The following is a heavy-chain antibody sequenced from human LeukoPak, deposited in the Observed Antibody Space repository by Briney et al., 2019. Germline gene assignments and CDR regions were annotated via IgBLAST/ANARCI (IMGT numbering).Heavy chain of an antibody. Sequence: GGSLRLSCAVSGFTFNNAWISWVRQAPGKGLEWISYISYDGQNVYYADSVEGRFTISRDNAKTSLYLQMNSLRADDTAVYYCARQEPYGSKMFGPWGQGTLVTVSS. CDR2: ISYDGQNV. J-gene: IGHJ5*02. CDR1: GFTFNNAW. CDR3: ARQEPYGSKMFGP. D-gene: IGHD3-22*01. V-gene: IGHV3-48*01.